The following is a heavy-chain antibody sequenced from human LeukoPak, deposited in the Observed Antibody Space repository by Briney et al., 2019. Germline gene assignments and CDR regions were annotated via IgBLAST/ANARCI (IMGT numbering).Heavy chain of an antibody. D-gene: IGHD6-13*01. CDR1: GFTFSSYA. J-gene: IGHJ4*02. V-gene: IGHV3-30-3*01. CDR2: ISYDGSNK. Sequence: PGGSLRLSCAASGFTFSSYAMHWVRQAPGKGLEWVAVISYDGSNKYYADSVKGRFTISRDNSKNTLYLQMNSLRAEDTAVYYCARDMGQQLVTDYWGQGTQVTVSS. CDR3: ARDMGQQLVTDY.